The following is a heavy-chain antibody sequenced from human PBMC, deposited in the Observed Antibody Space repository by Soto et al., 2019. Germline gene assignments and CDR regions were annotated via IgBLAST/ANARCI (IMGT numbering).Heavy chain of an antibody. CDR1: GFTFSSYS. D-gene: IGHD3-16*02. CDR3: ARDVIMITFGGVIGTFDY. CDR2: ISSSSSTI. J-gene: IGHJ4*02. V-gene: IGHV3-48*01. Sequence: GGSLRLSCAASGFTFSSYSMNWVRQAPGKGLEWVSYISSSSSTIYYADSVKGRFTISRDNAKNSLYLQMNSLRAEDTAVYYCARDVIMITFGGVIGTFDYCCQGTLGTVSS.